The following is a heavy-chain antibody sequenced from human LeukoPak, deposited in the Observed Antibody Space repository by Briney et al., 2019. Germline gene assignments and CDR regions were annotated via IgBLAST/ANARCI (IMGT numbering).Heavy chain of an antibody. D-gene: IGHD3-22*01. V-gene: IGHV1-18*01. CDR3: ARARGRSLITTIDY. Sequence: ASVKVSCKASGYTFTSYGISWVRQAPGQALEWLGWISAYNGNTNYAQKLQGRVTMTTDTSTSTAYMELRSLRSDDTAVYYCARARGRSLITTIDYWGQGTLVTVSS. CDR1: GYTFTSYG. J-gene: IGHJ4*02. CDR2: ISAYNGNT.